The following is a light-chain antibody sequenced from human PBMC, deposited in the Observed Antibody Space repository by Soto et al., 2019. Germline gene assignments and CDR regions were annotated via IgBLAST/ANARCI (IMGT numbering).Light chain of an antibody. V-gene: IGKV1-39*01. CDR3: QQSYSTPT. Sequence: DIQMTQSPSSLSASVGDRVTITCRASQSISSYLTWYQQKPRKAPKLLIYAASSLQSGVPSRFSGSGSGTDFTLTISSLQPEDFETYYCQQSYSTPTFGQGTKVEI. CDR1: QSISSY. J-gene: IGKJ1*01. CDR2: AAS.